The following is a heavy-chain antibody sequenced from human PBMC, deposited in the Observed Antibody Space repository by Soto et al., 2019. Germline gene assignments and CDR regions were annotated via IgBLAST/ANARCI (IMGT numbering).Heavy chain of an antibody. CDR3: ARDDLDVVYYYDSSGSYPFHY. Sequence: ASVKVSCKASGYTFTGYYMHWVRQAPGQGLEWMGWINPNSGGTNYAQKFQGRVTMTRDTSISTAYMELSRLRSDDTAVYYCARDDLDVVYYYDSSGSYPFHYWGQGTLVTVSS. J-gene: IGHJ4*02. CDR2: INPNSGGT. CDR1: GYTFTGYY. V-gene: IGHV1-2*02. D-gene: IGHD3-22*01.